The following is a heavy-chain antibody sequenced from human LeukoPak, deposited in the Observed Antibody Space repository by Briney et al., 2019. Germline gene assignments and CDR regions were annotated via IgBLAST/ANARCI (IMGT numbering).Heavy chain of an antibody. D-gene: IGHD4-17*01. CDR2: IYISGAT. Sequence: PSETLSLTCTVSGGPISSYYWTWLRQPPGKGLEWIGYIYISGATNYNPSLKSRVTMSLDTSKSQFSLKLSSVTAADTAVYYCARQPTGWNWFDPWGQGTLVTVSS. J-gene: IGHJ5*02. V-gene: IGHV4-4*09. CDR3: ARQPTGWNWFDP. CDR1: GGPISSYY.